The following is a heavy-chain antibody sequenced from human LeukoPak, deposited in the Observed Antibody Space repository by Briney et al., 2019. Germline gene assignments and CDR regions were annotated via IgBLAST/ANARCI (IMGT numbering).Heavy chain of an antibody. CDR3: ARILSMVRGLIITRPFDY. D-gene: IGHD3-10*01. J-gene: IGHJ4*02. CDR1: GFTFSNYA. Sequence: PGGSLRLSCAASGFTFSNYAMTWVRQAPGKGLEWVSAISSSGGYIYYADSVKGRFTISRDNAKNSLYLQMNSLRAEDTAIYYCARILSMVRGLIITRPFDYWGQGTLVTVSS. V-gene: IGHV3-21*01. CDR2: ISSSGGYI.